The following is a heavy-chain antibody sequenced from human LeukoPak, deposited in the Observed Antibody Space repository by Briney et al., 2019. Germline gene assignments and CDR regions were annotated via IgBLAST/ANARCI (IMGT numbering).Heavy chain of an antibody. Sequence: GGSLRLSCAASGFTFSSYAMSWVRQAPGKGLEWVSYISSSGRTIHYADSVKGRFTISRDNAENSLYLQMNSLRDEDTAVYYCAKDLTSVPTRWGQGTLVTVSS. CDR2: ISSSGRTI. J-gene: IGHJ4*02. CDR3: AKDLTSVPTR. D-gene: IGHD4-17*01. CDR1: GFTFSSYA. V-gene: IGHV3-48*02.